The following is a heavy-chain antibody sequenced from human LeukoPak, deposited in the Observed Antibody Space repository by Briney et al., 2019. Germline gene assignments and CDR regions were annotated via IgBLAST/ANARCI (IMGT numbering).Heavy chain of an antibody. D-gene: IGHD4-17*01. V-gene: IGHV1-8*02. CDR1: GYTFTSYG. CDR3: ASGYGDYYYYYMDV. Sequence: ASVKVSCKASGYTFTSYGISWVRQAPGQGLEWMGWMNPNSGNTGYAQKFQGRVTMTRNTSISTAYMELSSLRSEDTAVYYCASGYGDYYYYYMDVWGKGTTVTISS. J-gene: IGHJ6*03. CDR2: MNPNSGNT.